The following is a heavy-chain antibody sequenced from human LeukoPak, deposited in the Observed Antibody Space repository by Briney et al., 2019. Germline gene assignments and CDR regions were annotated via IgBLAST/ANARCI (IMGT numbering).Heavy chain of an antibody. J-gene: IGHJ5*02. V-gene: IGHV4-61*01. CDR2: IYYSGST. D-gene: IGHD3-10*01. CDR1: GGSVSSGSYY. Sequence: SETLSLTCTVSGGSVSSGSYYWSWIRQPPGKGLEWIGYIYYSGSTNYNPSLKSRVTISVDTSKNQFSLKLSSVTAADTAVYYCARDIERITMVQGVITRWFDPWGQGTLVTVSS. CDR3: ARDIERITMVQGVITRWFDP.